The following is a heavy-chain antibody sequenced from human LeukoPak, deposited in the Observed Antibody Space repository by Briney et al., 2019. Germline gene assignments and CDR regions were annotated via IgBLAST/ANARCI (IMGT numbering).Heavy chain of an antibody. Sequence: GGSLRLSCAASGLTVSSNYMSWVRQAPGKGLEWVSVIYSGGSTYYADSVKGRLTISRDNSKNTLYLQMSSLRAEDTAVYYCAKDSVGVAGPDYWGQGTLVTVSS. CDR2: IYSGGST. V-gene: IGHV3-53*01. J-gene: IGHJ4*02. CDR1: GLTVSSNY. D-gene: IGHD6-19*01. CDR3: AKDSVGVAGPDY.